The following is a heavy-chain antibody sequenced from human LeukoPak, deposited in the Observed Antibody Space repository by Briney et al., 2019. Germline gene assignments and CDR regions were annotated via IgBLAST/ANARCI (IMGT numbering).Heavy chain of an antibody. CDR2: INPSGGST. CDR3: ARDRVVLMVYAASDSYYYGMDV. Sequence: ASVKVSCKASGYTFTGYYMHWVRQAPGQGLEWMGIINPSGGSTSYAQKFQGRVTMTRDTSTSTVYMELSSLRSEDTAVYYCARDRVVLMVYAASDSYYYGMDVWGQGTTVTVSS. V-gene: IGHV1-46*01. CDR1: GYTFTGYY. D-gene: IGHD2-8*01. J-gene: IGHJ6*02.